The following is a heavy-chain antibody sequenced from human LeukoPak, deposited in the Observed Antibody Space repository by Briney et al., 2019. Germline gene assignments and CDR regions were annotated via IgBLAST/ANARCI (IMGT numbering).Heavy chain of an antibody. D-gene: IGHD2-21*02. CDR2: IYYSGST. CDR3: ARQTPAYCGGDCYFTARAAFDI. Sequence: PSETLSLTCTVSGGSISSSSYYWGWIRQPPGKGLEWIGSIYYSGSTYYNPSLKSRVTISVDTSKNQFSLKLSSVTAADTAVYYCARQTPAYCGGDCYFTARAAFDIWGQGTMVTVSS. CDR1: GGSISSSSYY. V-gene: IGHV4-39*01. J-gene: IGHJ3*02.